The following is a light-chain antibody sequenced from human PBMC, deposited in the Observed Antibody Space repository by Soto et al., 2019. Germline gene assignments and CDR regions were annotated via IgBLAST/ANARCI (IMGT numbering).Light chain of an antibody. CDR3: QQYNDLIT. Sequence: EIVMTQSPATLSLSPGERATLSCRASQSVNSNYLSWYQQKPGQAPRLLIYGASTRATGIPARFSGSGSGTEFTLTISSLQSEDFAVYYCQQYNDLITFGQGTRLEIK. J-gene: IGKJ5*01. CDR1: QSVNSNY. V-gene: IGKV3D-7*01. CDR2: GAS.